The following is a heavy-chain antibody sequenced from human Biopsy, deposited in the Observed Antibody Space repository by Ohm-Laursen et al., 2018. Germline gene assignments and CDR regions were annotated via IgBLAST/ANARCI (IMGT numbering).Heavy chain of an antibody. J-gene: IGHJ6*02. CDR1: GDSISSYY. V-gene: IGHV4-59*08. CDR2: VYYTGST. CDR3: ASMPAAIHEPNYSYYGMHV. Sequence: SDTLSLTCTVSGDSISSYYWSWIRQPPGKGLQWIGYVYYTGSTDYNPSLQSRVTISVDTSKNHFSLKLSSVTAADTAVCYCASMPAAIHEPNYSYYGMHVWGQGTTVTVSS. D-gene: IGHD2-2*02.